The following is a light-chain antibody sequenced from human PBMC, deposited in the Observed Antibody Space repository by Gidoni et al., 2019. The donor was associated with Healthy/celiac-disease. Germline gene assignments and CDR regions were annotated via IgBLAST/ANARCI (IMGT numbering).Light chain of an antibody. V-gene: IGKV1-39*01. CDR3: QQSYSTPLT. J-gene: IGKJ4*01. CDR1: QSISSY. CDR2: AAS. Sequence: DIQTTQSPSSLSASVGDRVTITCRASQSISSYLNWYQQIPGKAPKLLIYAASSLQSGVPSRFSGCGSETDFTLTISSLQPEDFANYYCQQSYSTPLTFGGGTKVEIK.